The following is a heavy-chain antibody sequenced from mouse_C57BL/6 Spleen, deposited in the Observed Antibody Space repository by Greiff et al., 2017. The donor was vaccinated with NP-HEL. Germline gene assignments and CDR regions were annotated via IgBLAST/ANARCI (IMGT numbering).Heavy chain of an antibody. V-gene: IGHV5-4*01. CDR3: ARDDGYYRYWYFDV. J-gene: IGHJ1*03. D-gene: IGHD2-3*01. CDR2: ISSGGSYT. CDR1: GFTFSSYA. Sequence: EVNVVESGGGLVKPGGSLKLSCAASGFTFSSYALSWVLQTPARRLEWVATISSGGSYTYYPANVKGRFPISRDNAKNNLYLQMSHLTSEDTAMYYCARDDGYYRYWYFDVWGTGTTVTVSS.